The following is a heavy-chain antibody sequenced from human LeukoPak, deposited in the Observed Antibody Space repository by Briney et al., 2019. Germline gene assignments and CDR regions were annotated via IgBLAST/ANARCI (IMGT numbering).Heavy chain of an antibody. J-gene: IGHJ4*02. Sequence: SETLSLTCTVSGYSISSGYYWGWIRQPPGKGLEWIGSIYHSGSTYYNPSLKSRVTISVDPSKNQFSLKLSSVTAADTAVYYCARGGYYYDSSGSYDYWGQGTLVTVSS. D-gene: IGHD3-22*01. V-gene: IGHV4-38-2*02. CDR3: ARGGYYYDSSGSYDY. CDR1: GYSISSGYY. CDR2: IYHSGST.